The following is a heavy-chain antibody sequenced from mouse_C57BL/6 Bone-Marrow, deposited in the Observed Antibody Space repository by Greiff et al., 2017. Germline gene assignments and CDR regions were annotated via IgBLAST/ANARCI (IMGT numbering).Heavy chain of an antibody. CDR3: TTVVHY. CDR1: GFNIKDDY. Sequence: VQLQQSGAELVRPGASVKLSCTASGFNIKDDYMHWVKQRPEQGLEWIGWIDPENGDTEYASKFQGKATITADTSANTAYLQLSSLSSENTAVYYCTTVVHYWGQGTTLTVSS. CDR2: IDPENGDT. V-gene: IGHV14-4*01. D-gene: IGHD1-1*01. J-gene: IGHJ2*01.